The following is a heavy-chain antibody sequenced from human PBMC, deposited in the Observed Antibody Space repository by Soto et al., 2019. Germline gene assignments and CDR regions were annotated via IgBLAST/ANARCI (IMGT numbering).Heavy chain of an antibody. J-gene: IGHJ5*02. CDR3: ARQGKVLRPNWIDP. Sequence: SETLSLTCTVSGGSINTSSSYWGWIRQPPGQGLEWIGSIYYSGTTYYNPSLKSRVTISVDTSKNQFSLNLSSVTAADTAVYYCARQGKVLRPNWIDPWGQGTXVTVSS. CDR1: GGSINTSSSY. CDR2: IYYSGTT. V-gene: IGHV4-39*01. D-gene: IGHD3-16*01.